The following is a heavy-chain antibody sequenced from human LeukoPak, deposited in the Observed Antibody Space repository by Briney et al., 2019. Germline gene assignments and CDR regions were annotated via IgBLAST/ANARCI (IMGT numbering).Heavy chain of an antibody. CDR2: INQDGSET. CDR1: GFTFGTYY. J-gene: IGHJ4*02. V-gene: IGHV3-7*01. D-gene: IGHD2-15*01. CDR3: ARGHCSGGTCFSSLYDY. Sequence: PGGSLRLSCAASGFTFGTYYMSWVRQAPGEGLEWVANINQDGSETNYADSVQGRFTISRDNAENSLYLQMNSLRVEDTALYYCARGHCSGGTCFSSLYDYWGLGTLVTVSS.